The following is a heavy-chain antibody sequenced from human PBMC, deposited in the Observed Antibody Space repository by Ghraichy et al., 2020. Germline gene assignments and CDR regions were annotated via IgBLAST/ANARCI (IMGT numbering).Heavy chain of an antibody. J-gene: IGHJ4*02. CDR1: GGSLRNDY. CDR3: ARAYKSGGFDY. D-gene: IGHD3-3*01. V-gene: IGHV4-59*01. CDR2: IHYSGST. Sequence: SETLSLTCTVSGGSLRNDYWCWIRQPPRKGLEWIGYIHYSGSTNSNPSLKSRVTISVDKSKNQFSLKVNSVTTADTAVSFCARAYKSGGFDYWGQGTLVTVSS.